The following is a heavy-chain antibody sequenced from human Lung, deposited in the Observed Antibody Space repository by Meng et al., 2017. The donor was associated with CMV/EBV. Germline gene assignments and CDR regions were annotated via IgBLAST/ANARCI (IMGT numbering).Heavy chain of an antibody. V-gene: IGHV3-30*02. Sequence: GGSXRLSCAASGFNFTEYGMHWVRQTPDKGLEWVAFIRMDESDKFYGASVKGRFTISRDMSRKTLFLQMNSLRTDDTGVYYCAKDDPVVAIWGQGTLVTVSS. D-gene: IGHD4-23*01. CDR2: IRMDESDK. CDR3: AKDDPVVAI. J-gene: IGHJ4*02. CDR1: GFNFTEYG.